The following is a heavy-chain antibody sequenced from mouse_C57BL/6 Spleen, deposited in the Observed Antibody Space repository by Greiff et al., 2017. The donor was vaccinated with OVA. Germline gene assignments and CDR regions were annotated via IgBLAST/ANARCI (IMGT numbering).Heavy chain of an antibody. CDR3: ARGLGNYFDY. CDR1: GYTFTSYW. Sequence: QVQLQQSGAELVRPGSSVTLSCKASGYTFTSYWMHWVKQRPIQGLEWIGNIDPSDSETHYNQKFKDKATLTVDKSSSTAYMQLSSLTSEDSAVYYCARGLGNYFDYWGQGTTLTVSS. V-gene: IGHV1-52*01. J-gene: IGHJ2*01. CDR2: IDPSDSET.